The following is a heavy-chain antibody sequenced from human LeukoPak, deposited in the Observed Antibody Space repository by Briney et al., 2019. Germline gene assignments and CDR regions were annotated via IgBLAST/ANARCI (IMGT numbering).Heavy chain of an antibody. J-gene: IGHJ4*02. D-gene: IGHD6-19*01. Sequence: GGSLRLSCAAYGFTFSSYSMNWVRQAPGKGLEWVSSISSSSSYIYYADSVKGRFTISRDNAKNSLYLQMNSLRAEDTAVYYCASSDSGWYEDFDYWGQGTLVTVSS. CDR2: ISSSSSYI. CDR1: GFTFSSYS. CDR3: ASSDSGWYEDFDY. V-gene: IGHV3-21*01.